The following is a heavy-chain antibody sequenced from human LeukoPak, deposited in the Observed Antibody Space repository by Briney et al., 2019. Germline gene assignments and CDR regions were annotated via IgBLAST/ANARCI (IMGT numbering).Heavy chain of an antibody. J-gene: IGHJ6*03. CDR2: INHSGSF. CDR3: ACSAQYSYYYYMDV. V-gene: IGHV4-34*01. CDR1: GGSLSGYY. Sequence: SETLSLTCTVYGGSLSGYYWSWIRQPPGKGLEWIGEINHSGSFNYNSSLKSRVTISGDTSKNQLSLKLNSVTAADTPEYYCACSAQYSYYYYMDVWGKGTTVTVSS. D-gene: IGHD6-25*01.